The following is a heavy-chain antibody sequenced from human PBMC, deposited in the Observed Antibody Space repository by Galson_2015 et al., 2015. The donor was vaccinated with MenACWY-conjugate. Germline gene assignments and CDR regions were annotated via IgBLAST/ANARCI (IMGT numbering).Heavy chain of an antibody. CDR3: ARATMHAFDM. Sequence: SLRLSCAAAGFTFSNYDMHWVRQGTGKGLERVSVIGSAGDTYYAGSVKGRFTISRENAKNSLYLQLNSLRGEDTAVYYCARATMHAFDMWGQGTMVTVSS. V-gene: IGHV3-13*01. CDR1: GFTFSNYD. J-gene: IGHJ3*02. D-gene: IGHD5-12*01. CDR2: IGSAGDT.